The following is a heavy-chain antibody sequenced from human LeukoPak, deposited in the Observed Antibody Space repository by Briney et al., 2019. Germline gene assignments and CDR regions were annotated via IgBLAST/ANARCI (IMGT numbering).Heavy chain of an antibody. CDR1: GGSISSYY. CDR3: ASQGGYGGSLVRGSYYGMDV. CDR2: IYYSGST. Sequence: SETLSLTCTVSGGSISSYYWSWIRQPPGKGLEWIGYIYYSGSTNYNPSLKSRVTISVDTSKNQFSLKLSSVTAADTAVYYCASQGGYGGSLVRGSYYGMDVWGQGTTVTVSS. V-gene: IGHV4-59*01. D-gene: IGHD4-23*01. J-gene: IGHJ6*02.